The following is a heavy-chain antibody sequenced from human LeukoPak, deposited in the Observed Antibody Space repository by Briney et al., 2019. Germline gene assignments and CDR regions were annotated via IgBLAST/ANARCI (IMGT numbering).Heavy chain of an antibody. J-gene: IGHJ6*03. Sequence: PGRSLRLSCAASGFTFTGYGMHWVRQAPGKGLEWVAVISYDGTNKYYADSVKGRFTISRDNSKNTLYLQMSSLRAEDTAVYYCARGVWSSSGYYMDVWGKGTTVTVSS. CDR1: GFTFTGYG. CDR2: ISYDGTNK. V-gene: IGHV3-33*01. CDR3: ARGVWSSSGYYMDV. D-gene: IGHD6-6*01.